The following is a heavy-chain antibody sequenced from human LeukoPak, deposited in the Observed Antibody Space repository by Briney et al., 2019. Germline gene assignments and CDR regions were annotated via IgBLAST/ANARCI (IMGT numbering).Heavy chain of an antibody. CDR2: IYHSGST. D-gene: IGHD1-26*01. CDR1: GGSISSSNW. J-gene: IGHJ4*02. V-gene: IGHV4-4*02. CDR3: ATTDGSYSLTG. Sequence: SETLSLTCSVSGGSISSSNWWSWVRQPPGKGLEWIGEIYHSGSTNYNPSLKSRVTISVDKSKNQFSLKLSSVTAADAAVYYCATTDGSYSLTGWGQGTLVTVSS.